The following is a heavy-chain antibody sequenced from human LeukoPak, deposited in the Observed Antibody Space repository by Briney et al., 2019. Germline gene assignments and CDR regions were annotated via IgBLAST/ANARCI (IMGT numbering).Heavy chain of an antibody. CDR1: GFTFSSYW. CDR3: VKDRLIAVTGTGAFDM. D-gene: IGHD6-19*01. J-gene: IGHJ3*02. V-gene: IGHV3-74*01. Sequence: GGSLRLSCAASGFTFSSYWMHWVRQAPGKGLVWVSRISGDESSTSYADSVKGRFTISRDNAKNTLFLQMNSLRVEDTALYFCVKDRLIAVTGTGAFDMWGQGTLVTVSS. CDR2: ISGDESST.